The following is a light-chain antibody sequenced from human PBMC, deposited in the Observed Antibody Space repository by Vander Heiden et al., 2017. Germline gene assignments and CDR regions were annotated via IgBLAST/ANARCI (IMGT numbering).Light chain of an antibody. CDR3: QSYDSSDRGV. V-gene: IGLV6-57*01. J-gene: IGLJ2*01. CDR2: EDN. CDR1: SGSIASNY. Sequence: FMLTQPPSVSESPGKTVTISCTRSSGSIASNYVQWYQQRPGSSPTPVIYEDNQRPSGVPDRFSGSIDSSSNSASLTISGLKTEDEADYYCQSYDSSDRGVFGGGTKLTVL.